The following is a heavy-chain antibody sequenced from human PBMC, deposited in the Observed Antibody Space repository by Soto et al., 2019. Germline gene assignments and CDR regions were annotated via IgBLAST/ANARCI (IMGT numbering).Heavy chain of an antibody. D-gene: IGHD2-15*01. CDR3: VSSRDCRGGNCYGSPDY. J-gene: IGHJ4*02. CDR1: GFTFRNHW. Sequence: EVHLVESGGDLVQPGGSLRLSCAASGFTFRNHWMTWVRQAPGKGLEWVANINQDGRVKHYVDSVKGRFTISRDNAKNLLDLQVNSLRAEDTAVYYCVSSRDCRGGNCYGSPDYWGQGTLVTVSS. V-gene: IGHV3-7*01. CDR2: INQDGRVK.